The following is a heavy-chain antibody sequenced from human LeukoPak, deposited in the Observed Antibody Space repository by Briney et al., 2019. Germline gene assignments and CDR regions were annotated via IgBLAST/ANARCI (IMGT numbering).Heavy chain of an antibody. CDR3: ARHTTYSSGWYDYYYYMDV. D-gene: IGHD6-19*01. CDR1: GGSISSYY. CDR2: IYYSGST. J-gene: IGHJ6*03. V-gene: IGHV4-59*08. Sequence: PETLSLTCTVSGGSISSYYWSWIRQPPGKGLEWIGSIYYSGSTNYNPSLKSRVTISVDTSKNQFSLKLSSVTAADTAVYYCARHTTYSSGWYDYYYYMDVWGKGTTVTVSS.